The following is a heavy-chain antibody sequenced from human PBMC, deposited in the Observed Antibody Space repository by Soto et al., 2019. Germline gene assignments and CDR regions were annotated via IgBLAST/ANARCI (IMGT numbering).Heavy chain of an antibody. D-gene: IGHD3-22*01. J-gene: IGHJ3*02. CDR1: GFTFSSYW. V-gene: IGHV3-7*05. CDR2: IKQDGSEK. CDR3: ASAGQTYYYDSSGSRSDAFDI. Sequence: GGSLRLSCAASGFTFSSYWMSWVRQAPGKGLEWVANIKQDGSEKYYVDSVKGRFTISRDNAKNSLYLQMNSLRAEDTAVYYCASAGQTYYYDSSGSRSDAFDIWGQGTMVTVSS.